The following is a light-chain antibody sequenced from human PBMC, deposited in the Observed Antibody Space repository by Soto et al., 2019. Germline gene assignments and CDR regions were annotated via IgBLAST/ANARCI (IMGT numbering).Light chain of an antibody. CDR2: GAS. Sequence: EIVMTQSPATLSVSPGERATLSCRASQSVSSNLAWYQQKPGQAPRLLIYGASTRATGIPARFSGSGSGTEFTLTIYSLQSEDFAVYYCQQYNNWPITFGQGTRLEIK. CDR3: QQYNNWPIT. CDR1: QSVSSN. J-gene: IGKJ5*01. V-gene: IGKV3-15*01.